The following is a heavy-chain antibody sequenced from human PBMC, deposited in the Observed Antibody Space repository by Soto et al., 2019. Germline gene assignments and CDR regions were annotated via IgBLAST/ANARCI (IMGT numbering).Heavy chain of an antibody. CDR1: GFPFSSYV. CDR2: ITGGGSKT. J-gene: IGHJ4*02. CDR3: AKDSNKYSSSLRGRYFDY. Sequence: PGGSLRLSCAASGFPFSSYVMSWVRQAPGKGLEWVSGITGGGSKTFYADSVKGRFTISRDNSKNTLFLQMNSLGAEDTAVYYCAKDSNKYSSSLRGRYFDYWGQGIGVTVSS. V-gene: IGHV3-23*01. D-gene: IGHD4-4*01.